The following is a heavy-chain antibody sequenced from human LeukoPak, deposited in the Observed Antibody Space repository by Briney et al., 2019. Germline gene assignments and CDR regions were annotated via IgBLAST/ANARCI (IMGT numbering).Heavy chain of an antibody. Sequence: ASVKVSCKVSGYTLTELSMHWVRQAPGKGLEWMGGFDPEDGETIYAQKFQGRVTKTEDTSTDTASMELSSLRSEDTAVYYYTTGANWNHPTWTPTLFRPWGQGTLVTVSS. CDR1: GYTLTELS. CDR3: TTGANWNHPTWTPTLFRP. D-gene: IGHD1-1*01. CDR2: FDPEDGET. J-gene: IGHJ5*02. V-gene: IGHV1-24*01.